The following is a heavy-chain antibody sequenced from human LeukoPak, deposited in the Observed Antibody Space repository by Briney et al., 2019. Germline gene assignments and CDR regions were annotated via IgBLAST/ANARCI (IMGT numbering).Heavy chain of an antibody. CDR1: GYTFTSYA. CDR2: INTNTGNP. J-gene: IGHJ4*02. Sequence: EASVKVSCKASGYTFTSYAMNWVRQAPGQGPEWMGWINTNTGNPTYAQGFTGRFVFSLDTSVSTAYLQISSLKAEDTAVYYCAREGGGNWNDGGGADYWGQGTLVTVSS. V-gene: IGHV7-4-1*02. D-gene: IGHD1-1*01. CDR3: AREGGGNWNDGGGADY.